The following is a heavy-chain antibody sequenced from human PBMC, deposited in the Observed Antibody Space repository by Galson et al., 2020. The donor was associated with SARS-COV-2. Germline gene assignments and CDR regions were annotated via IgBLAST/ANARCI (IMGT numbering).Heavy chain of an antibody. V-gene: IGHV4-38-2*02. CDR2: VYPSGTT. Sequence: SETLSLTCTVSGYSVSTTNYWCWVRQPPGRGLEWIGSVYPSGTTYYNPSLKSRVTISVDTSKNQFSLRLDSVTAADTALDYCARQGVNMIVLVTVPGWYFDLWGRGTLVTVSS. CDR1: GYSVSTTNY. J-gene: IGHJ2*01. D-gene: IGHD3-22*01. CDR3: ARQGVNMIVLVTVPGWYFDL.